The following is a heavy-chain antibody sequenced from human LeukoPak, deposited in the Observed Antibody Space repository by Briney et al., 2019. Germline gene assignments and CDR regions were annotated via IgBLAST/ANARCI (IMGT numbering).Heavy chain of an antibody. CDR3: ARAITAGVPNFDY. V-gene: IGHV4-61*01. J-gene: IGHJ4*02. CDR1: GYSISSGYY. Sequence: SETLSLTCTVSGYSISSGYYWGWIRQPPGKGLEWIGYIYYSGSTNYNPSLKSRVTISVDTSKNQFSLKLSSVTAADTAVYYCARAITAGVPNFDYWGQGTLVTVSS. CDR2: IYYSGST. D-gene: IGHD1-1*01.